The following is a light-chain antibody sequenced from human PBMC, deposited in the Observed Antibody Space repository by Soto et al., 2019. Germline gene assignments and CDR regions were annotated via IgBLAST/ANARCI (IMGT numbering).Light chain of an antibody. J-gene: IGLJ3*02. V-gene: IGLV1-40*01. CDR1: SSNVGPADA. CDR3: AAWDDNLNGPHWV. CDR2: ADN. Sequence: QSVLTQPPSVSGAPGQRVTISCTGASSNVGPADAVHWYQHIPGTAPKLLIYADNSRPSGVPDRFSASKSGTSASLAIAGLQAEDEGDYYCAAWDDNLNGPHWVFGGGTKLTVL.